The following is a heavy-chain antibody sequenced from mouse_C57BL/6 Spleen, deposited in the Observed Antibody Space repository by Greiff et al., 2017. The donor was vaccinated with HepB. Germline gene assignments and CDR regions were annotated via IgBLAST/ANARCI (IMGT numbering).Heavy chain of an antibody. CDR2: INPNNGGT. Sequence: VQLQQSGPELVKPGASVKISCKASGYTFTDYYMNWVKQSHGKSLEWIGDINPNNGGTSYNQKFKGKATLTVDKSSSTAYMELRSLTSEDSAVYYCARKDNYYGSSWFAYWGQGTLVTVSA. CDR1: GYTFTDYY. CDR3: ARKDNYYGSSWFAY. D-gene: IGHD1-1*01. J-gene: IGHJ3*01. V-gene: IGHV1-26*01.